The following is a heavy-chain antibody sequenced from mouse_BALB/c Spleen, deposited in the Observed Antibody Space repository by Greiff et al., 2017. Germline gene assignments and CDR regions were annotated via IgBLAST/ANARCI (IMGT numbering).Heavy chain of an antibody. D-gene: IGHD3-3*01. CDR2: INPSNGRT. Sequence: QVQLQQPGAELVKPGASVKLSCTASGYTFTSYWMHWVKQRPGQGLEWIGEINPSNGRTNYNEKFKSKATLTVDKSSSTAYMQLSSLTSEDSAVYYCARSGDRGFAYWGQGTLVTVSA. CDR1: GYTFTSYW. CDR3: ARSGDRGFAY. V-gene: IGHV1S81*02. J-gene: IGHJ3*01.